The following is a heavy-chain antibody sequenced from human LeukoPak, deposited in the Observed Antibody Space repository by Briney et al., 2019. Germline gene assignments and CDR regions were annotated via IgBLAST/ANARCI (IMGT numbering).Heavy chain of an antibody. J-gene: IGHJ4*02. Sequence: ASVKVSCKVSGYTLTELSMHWVRQAPGKGLEWMGGFDPEDGETIYAQKFQGRVTMTEDTSTDTAYMELSSLRSEDTAVYYCARVGRGGMTLWDPLDYWGQGTLVTVSS. CDR3: ARVGRGGMTLWDPLDY. V-gene: IGHV1-24*01. CDR2: FDPEDGET. CDR1: GYTLTELS. D-gene: IGHD3-16*01.